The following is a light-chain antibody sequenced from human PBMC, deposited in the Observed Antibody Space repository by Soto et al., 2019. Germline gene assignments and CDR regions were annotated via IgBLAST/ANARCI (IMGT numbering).Light chain of an antibody. Sequence: QSALTQPASVSGSPGQSITISCTGTGSDVGSYNYVSWYQEHPGKAPKLIVYQVSNRPSGVSNRFSGSKSGNTASLTISGLQAEDEADYYCSSFSSSSTYVIFGGGTKLTVL. CDR2: QVS. V-gene: IGLV2-14*01. CDR1: GSDVGSYNY. CDR3: SSFSSSSTYVI. J-gene: IGLJ2*01.